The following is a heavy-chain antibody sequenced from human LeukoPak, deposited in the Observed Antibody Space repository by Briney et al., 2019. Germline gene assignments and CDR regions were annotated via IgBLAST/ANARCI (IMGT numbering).Heavy chain of an antibody. CDR1: GFTFSSYA. V-gene: IGHV3-23*01. Sequence: GGSLRLSCAASGFTFSSYAMSWVRQAPGKGLEWVSAISGNGGSTYYADSVQGRFTISRDNYKNTLFLQMNSLRAEDTALYYCAKTTTGSNYYDTSGYFDYWGQGTLVTVSS. CDR3: AKTTTGSNYYDTSGYFDY. CDR2: ISGNGGST. D-gene: IGHD3-22*01. J-gene: IGHJ4*02.